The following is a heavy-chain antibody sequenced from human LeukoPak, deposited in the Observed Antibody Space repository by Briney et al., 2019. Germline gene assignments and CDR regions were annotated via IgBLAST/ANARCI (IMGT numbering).Heavy chain of an antibody. CDR1: GFTFSTYE. J-gene: IGHJ4*02. Sequence: GGSLRLSCAASGFTFSTYEMNWVRQAPGKGLEWVSYISSSGGTIYYADSVKGRFTISRDNAKNSLYLQMNSLRAEDTAVYYCAKDLDIVATITGNWGQGTLVTVSS. CDR2: ISSSGGTI. CDR3: AKDLDIVATITGN. D-gene: IGHD5-12*01. V-gene: IGHV3-48*03.